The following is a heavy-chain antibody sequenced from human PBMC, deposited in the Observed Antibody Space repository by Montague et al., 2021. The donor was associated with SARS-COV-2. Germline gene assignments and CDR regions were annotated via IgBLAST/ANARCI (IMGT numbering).Heavy chain of an antibody. CDR1: GGSITNYY. CDR2: MYSSGSI. V-gene: IGHV4-4*07. CDR3: AGNPGEYYGIDV. J-gene: IGHJ6*02. D-gene: IGHD3-16*01. Sequence: SETLSLTCNVSGGSITNYYWSWIWQPAGKGLERIGRMYSSGSIKHNPSLKARITLSVDTSKNQLSLRLNSVTAADTAVYYCAGNPGEYYGIDVWGQGTTVTVSS.